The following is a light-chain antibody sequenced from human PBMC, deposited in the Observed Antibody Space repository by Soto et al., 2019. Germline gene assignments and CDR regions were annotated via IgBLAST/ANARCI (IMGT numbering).Light chain of an antibody. V-gene: IGKV3-20*01. CDR3: QPYGSSGP. J-gene: IGKJ1*01. CDR1: QSVSSY. CDR2: DAS. Sequence: SVWAHAPATLAWSPGERGTLSCRASQSVSSYVAWYQQKPGQAPRLLIYDASNRATGIPARFSGSGSGTDFTLTISRLEPEDFAVYYCQPYGSSGPFGQRTMADI.